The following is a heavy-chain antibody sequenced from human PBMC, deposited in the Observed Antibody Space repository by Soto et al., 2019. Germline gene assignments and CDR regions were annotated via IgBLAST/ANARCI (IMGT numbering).Heavy chain of an antibody. CDR3: ARDTGDSSSWYVGYYYGMDV. V-gene: IGHV4-31*03. CDR1: GGCISSGGYY. CDR2: IYYSGST. Sequence: PSGTLSLTCTVSGGCISSGGYYWSWIRQHPGKGLEWIGYIYYSGSTYYNPSLKSRVTISVDTSKNQFSLKLSSVTAADTAVYYCARDTGDSSSWYVGYYYGMDVWGQGTTVTVSS. J-gene: IGHJ6*02. D-gene: IGHD6-13*01.